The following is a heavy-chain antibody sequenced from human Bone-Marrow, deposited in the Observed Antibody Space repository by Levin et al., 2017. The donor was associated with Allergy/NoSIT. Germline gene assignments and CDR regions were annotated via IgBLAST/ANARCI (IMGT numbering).Heavy chain of an antibody. CDR3: AKVSESYYFDY. Sequence: TGGSLRLSCAASGFTFSSYGMHWVRQAPGKGLEWVAVISYDGSNKYYADSVKGRFTISRDNSKNTLYLQMNSLRAEDTAVYYCAKVSESYYFDYWGQGTLVTVSS. V-gene: IGHV3-30*18. J-gene: IGHJ4*02. CDR1: GFTFSSYG. CDR2: ISYDGSNK.